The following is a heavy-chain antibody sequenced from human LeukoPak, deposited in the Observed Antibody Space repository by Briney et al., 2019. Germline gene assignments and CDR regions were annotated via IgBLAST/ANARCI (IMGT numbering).Heavy chain of an antibody. D-gene: IGHD6-19*01. Sequence: SETLSLTCTVSGGSISSYYWSWIRQPPGKGLEWIGYIYYSGSTNYNPSLKSRVTISVDTSKNQFSLKLSSVTAADAAVYYCARDGYSSGWGRAFDIWGQGTMATVSS. V-gene: IGHV4-59*01. CDR3: ARDGYSSGWGRAFDI. J-gene: IGHJ3*02. CDR2: IYYSGST. CDR1: GGSISSYY.